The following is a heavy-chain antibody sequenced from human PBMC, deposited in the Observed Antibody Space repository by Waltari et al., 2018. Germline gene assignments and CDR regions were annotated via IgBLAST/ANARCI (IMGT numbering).Heavy chain of an antibody. D-gene: IGHD5-12*01. J-gene: IGHJ4*02. CDR1: GFSLSSYA. Sequence: QVQLVESGGGVVQPWGSLRLSCAASGFSLSSYAIFWVRQAPGKGLEWVSLISFDGTTKNHADSVRGRFTISRDSSKVYLEMNSLRPEDTAIYYCARGPGGYSGFFDYWGQGILVTVSS. CDR3: ARGPGGYSGFFDY. CDR2: ISFDGTTK. V-gene: IGHV3-30*03.